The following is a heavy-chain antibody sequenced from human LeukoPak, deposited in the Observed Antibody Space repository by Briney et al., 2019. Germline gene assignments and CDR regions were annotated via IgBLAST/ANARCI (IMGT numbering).Heavy chain of an antibody. CDR3: ASAPGYDSSPGY. V-gene: IGHV3-30-3*01. D-gene: IGHD3-22*01. Sequence: PGRSLRLSCAASGFTFSSYAMHWVRQAPGKGLEWVAVISYDGSNKYYADSVKGRFTISRDNSKNTLYLQMNSLRAEDTAVYYCASAPGYDSSPGYWGQGTLVTVSS. CDR1: GFTFSSYA. J-gene: IGHJ4*02. CDR2: ISYDGSNK.